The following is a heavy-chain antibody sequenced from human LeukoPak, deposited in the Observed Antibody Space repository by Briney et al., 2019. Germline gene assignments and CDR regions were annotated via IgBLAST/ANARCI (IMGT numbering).Heavy chain of an antibody. Sequence: PGGSPRLSCAASGFTFSRYHMNWVRQAPGKGLEWVSYISIISTTIYYADSVQGRFTISRDDSKNSVYLQMNGLRTEDTAIYYCARTYGRELDYWGQGTLVTVSS. CDR2: ISIISTTI. D-gene: IGHD1-1*01. V-gene: IGHV3-48*01. CDR3: ARTYGRELDY. J-gene: IGHJ4*02. CDR1: GFTFSRYH.